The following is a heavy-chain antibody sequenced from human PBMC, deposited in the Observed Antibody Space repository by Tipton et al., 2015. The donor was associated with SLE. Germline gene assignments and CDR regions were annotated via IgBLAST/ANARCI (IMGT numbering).Heavy chain of an antibody. CDR1: GYSISSGYY. Sequence: TLSLTCAVSGYSISSGYYWGWIRQPPGKGLEWIGSIYHSGSTYYNPSLKSRVTISVDTSKNQFSLKLSSVTAADTAVYYCARRRHSSSSSSFDYWGQGTLVTVSS. CDR2: IYHSGST. V-gene: IGHV4-38-2*01. J-gene: IGHJ4*02. CDR3: ARRRHSSSSSSFDY. D-gene: IGHD6-6*01.